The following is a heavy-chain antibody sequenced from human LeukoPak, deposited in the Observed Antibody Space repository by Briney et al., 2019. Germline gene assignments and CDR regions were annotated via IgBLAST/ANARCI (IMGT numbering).Heavy chain of an antibody. D-gene: IGHD2-8*02. Sequence: GGSLRLSCAASGFTFSSFAITWVRQAPGKGLEWVSGFDGNGPNTYYADSVKGRWTISRDNSRNTLYLEMNSLRPEDTAIYYCAKPRTTGLGWAQFDYWGQGSLVTVSS. CDR1: GFTFSSFA. CDR2: FDGNGPNT. CDR3: AKPRTTGLGWAQFDY. J-gene: IGHJ4*02. V-gene: IGHV3-23*01.